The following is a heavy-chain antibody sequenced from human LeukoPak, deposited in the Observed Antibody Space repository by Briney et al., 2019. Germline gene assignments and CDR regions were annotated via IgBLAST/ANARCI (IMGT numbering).Heavy chain of an antibody. CDR2: ISSSSSTI. CDR1: GFTFSSYS. D-gene: IGHD3-22*01. Sequence: GGSLRLSCAASGFTFSSYSMNWVRQAPGKGLEWVSYISSSSSTIYYADSVKGRFTISRDNAKNSLYLQMNSLRAEDTAVYYCARIAFGGYSYYFDYWGQGTLVTVSS. J-gene: IGHJ4*02. V-gene: IGHV3-48*01. CDR3: ARIAFGGYSYYFDY.